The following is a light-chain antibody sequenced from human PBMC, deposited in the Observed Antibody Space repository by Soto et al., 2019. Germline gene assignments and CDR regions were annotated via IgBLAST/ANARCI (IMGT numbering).Light chain of an antibody. Sequence: QSALTQPPSVSGAPGQRVTISCTGSSSNIGAGYDVHWYQQLPGTAPTLLIRGNNNRPSGVPGRFSGSKSGTSASLAITGLQAEDEADYFCQAYDTSLRGPVFGGGTKLPVL. CDR3: QAYDTSLRGPV. CDR2: GNN. J-gene: IGLJ2*01. CDR1: SSNIGAGYD. V-gene: IGLV1-40*01.